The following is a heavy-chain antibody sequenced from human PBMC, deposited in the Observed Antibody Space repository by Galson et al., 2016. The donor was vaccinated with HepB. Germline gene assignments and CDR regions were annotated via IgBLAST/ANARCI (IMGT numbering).Heavy chain of an antibody. J-gene: IGHJ4*02. V-gene: IGHV4-4*02. CDR1: GASISSSKW. CDR3: ASQVGYSSGWYPDPFDH. D-gene: IGHD6-19*01. CDR2: IHHGGST. Sequence: LSLTCAVSGASISSSKWWTWVRQPPGRGLEWIGEIHHGGSTNYNPSLKSRVTISVDNSKNQFSLRLSSVTAADTAVYYCASQVGYSSGWYPDPFDHWGQRTLVTVSS.